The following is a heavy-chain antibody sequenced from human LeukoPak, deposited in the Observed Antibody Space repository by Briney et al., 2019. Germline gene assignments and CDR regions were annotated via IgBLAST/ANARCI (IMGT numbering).Heavy chain of an antibody. CDR1: GFTFSSYA. J-gene: IGHJ4*02. V-gene: IGHV3-23*01. D-gene: IGHD6-19*01. CDR2: ISGSGGST. Sequence: GGSLRLSCAASGFTFSSYAMSWVRQAPGKGLEWVSAISGSGGSTYYADSVKGRFTISRDNSKNTLYPQMNSLRAEDTAVYYCAKDREWLVAGLKDYWGQGTLVTVSS. CDR3: AKDREWLVAGLKDY.